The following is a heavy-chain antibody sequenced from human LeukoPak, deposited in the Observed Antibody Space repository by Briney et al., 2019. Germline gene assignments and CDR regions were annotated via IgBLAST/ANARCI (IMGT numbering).Heavy chain of an antibody. CDR1: GFTFSSYA. Sequence: GGSLSLSCAASGFTFSSYAASWVRQAPGKGLEWVSAISGSGGSTYYADSVKGRFTISRDNSKNTLYLQMNSLRAEDTAVYYCAKGGRGAAAADYYYYYMDVWGKGTTVTVSS. V-gene: IGHV3-23*01. CDR2: ISGSGGST. D-gene: IGHD6-13*01. J-gene: IGHJ6*03. CDR3: AKGGRGAAAADYYYYYMDV.